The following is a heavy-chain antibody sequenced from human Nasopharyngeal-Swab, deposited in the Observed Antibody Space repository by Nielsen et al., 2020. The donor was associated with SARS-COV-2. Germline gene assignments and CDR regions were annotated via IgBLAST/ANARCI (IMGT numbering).Heavy chain of an antibody. Sequence: GESLKISCAASGFTFSTYNMNWVRQAPGKGLELVSSISSSSSYIYYADSVKGRLTISRDNAKNSLYLQMNSLRVEDTAIYYCARGYCSGGSCPLDHWGQGTLVTVSS. V-gene: IGHV3-21*01. CDR1: GFTFSTYN. CDR2: ISSSSSYI. CDR3: ARGYCSGGSCPLDH. D-gene: IGHD2-15*01. J-gene: IGHJ4*02.